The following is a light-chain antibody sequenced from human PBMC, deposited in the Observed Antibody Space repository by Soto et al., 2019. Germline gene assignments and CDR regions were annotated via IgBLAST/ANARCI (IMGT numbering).Light chain of an antibody. V-gene: IGKV1-39*01. CDR3: QQSYNTPFT. Sequence: IQMTQSPSSLSASVGDRVTITCRASQTTASYLNWYQQKPGKAPKLLIRAASRLESGVPARFSGSGSGTDFTLTIRSLQPEDVATYYCQQSYNTPFTFGPGTKVDV. CDR1: QTTASY. J-gene: IGKJ3*01. CDR2: AAS.